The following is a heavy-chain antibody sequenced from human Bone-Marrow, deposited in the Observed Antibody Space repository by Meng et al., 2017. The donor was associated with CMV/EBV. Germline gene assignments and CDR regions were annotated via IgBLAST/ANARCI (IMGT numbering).Heavy chain of an antibody. D-gene: IGHD2-21*02. V-gene: IGHV4-39*07. CDR3: ARGGDRAFDY. Sequence: HLLLTGVGPVWASPPASCSPTCAFSGGSATGSMYYWGWIRQPPGKGLECIGSIYYSGSTYYNPSLKSRVTISVDTSKNQFSLKLSSVTAADTAVYYCARGGDRAFDYWGQGTLVTVSS. CDR2: IYYSGST. CDR1: GGSATGSMYY. J-gene: IGHJ4*02.